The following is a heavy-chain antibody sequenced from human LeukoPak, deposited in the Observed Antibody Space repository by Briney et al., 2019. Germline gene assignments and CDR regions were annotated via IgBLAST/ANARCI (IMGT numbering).Heavy chain of an antibody. V-gene: IGHV4-30-2*01. D-gene: IGHD5-24*01. J-gene: IGHJ6*02. CDR1: GGSISSGGYP. CDR3: ARGKMATITDYYYYYYGMDV. CDR2: IYHGGST. Sequence: SETLSLTCAVSGGSISSGGYPWSWIRQPPGKGLEWIGYIYHGGSTYYNPSLKSRVTISVDRSKNQFSLKLSSVTAADTAVYYCARGKMATITDYYYYYYGMDVWGQGTTVTVSS.